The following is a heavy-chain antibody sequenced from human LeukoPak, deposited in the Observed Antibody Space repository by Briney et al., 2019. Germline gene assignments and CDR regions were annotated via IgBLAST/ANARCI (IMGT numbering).Heavy chain of an antibody. Sequence: SETLSLTCAVYGGSFSGYYWSWIRQPPGKGLEWIGEINHSGSTNYNPSLKSRVTMSVDTSKNQFSLKVSSVTAADTAMYYCARDLYCSGGSCDSGGPYYFDFWGQGTLVTVSS. CDR3: ARDLYCSGGSCDSGGPYYFDF. V-gene: IGHV4-34*01. D-gene: IGHD2-15*01. CDR2: INHSGST. J-gene: IGHJ4*02. CDR1: GGSFSGYY.